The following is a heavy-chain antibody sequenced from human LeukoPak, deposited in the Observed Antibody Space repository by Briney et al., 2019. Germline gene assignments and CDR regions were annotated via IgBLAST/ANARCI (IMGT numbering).Heavy chain of an antibody. J-gene: IGHJ4*02. D-gene: IGHD5-24*01. CDR2: INPNSGGT. Sequence: GSAKVPCKASGYTFTGYYMHWVRQAPRQGREWMGWINPNSGGTNYEQKFQGRRTRTRATSISTAYMELSRLRSDDTAVYYWIAEMATIATFAYWGQGTLVTVSS. CDR3: IAEMATIATFAY. V-gene: IGHV1-2*02. CDR1: GYTFTGYY.